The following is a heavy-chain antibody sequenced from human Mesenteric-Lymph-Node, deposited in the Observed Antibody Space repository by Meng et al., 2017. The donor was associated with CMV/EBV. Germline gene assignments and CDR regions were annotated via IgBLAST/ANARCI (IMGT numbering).Heavy chain of an antibody. CDR3: ARPGGGYAV. CDR2: GDWNSGSI. CDR1: GFTFDDYD. J-gene: IGHJ4*02. D-gene: IGHD3-16*01. Sequence: SLKISCAASGFTFDDYDMHWVRQAPGKGLEWVSGGDWNSGSIGYADAVKGRFTISRDNSRNSLYLQMDSLTAEDTAVYYCARPGGGYAVWGQGTLVTVSS. V-gene: IGHV3-9*01.